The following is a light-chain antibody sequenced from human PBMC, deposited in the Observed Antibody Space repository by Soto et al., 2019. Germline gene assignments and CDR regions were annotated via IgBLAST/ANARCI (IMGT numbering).Light chain of an antibody. CDR1: QGVENY. J-gene: IGKJ1*01. CDR2: GAS. CDR3: HQYGVSPVT. V-gene: IGKV3-20*01. Sequence: EIVLTQSPVTLSLSPVERANLSCRAIQGVENYLAWYQQKPVQAPRLLIYGASSRATGIPDRFSGSGYGTDFTLTISRLEPEDFAVYYCHQYGVSPVTFGQGTTVEIK.